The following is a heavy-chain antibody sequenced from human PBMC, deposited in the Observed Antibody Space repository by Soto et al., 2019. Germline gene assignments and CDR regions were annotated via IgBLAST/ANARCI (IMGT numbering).Heavy chain of an antibody. CDR1: GFTFTSSA. CDR3: AADRRNDFWSGVSKLYHYYGMDV. V-gene: IGHV1-58*01. Sequence: QMQLVQSGPEVKKPGTSVKVSCKASGFTFTSSAVQWVRQARGQRREWIGWIVVGSGNTNYAQMFQERVTITREMSTSTAYMELSSLRSEDTAVYYCAADRRNDFWSGVSKLYHYYGMDVWGQGTTVTVSS. D-gene: IGHD3-3*01. J-gene: IGHJ6*02. CDR2: IVVGSGNT.